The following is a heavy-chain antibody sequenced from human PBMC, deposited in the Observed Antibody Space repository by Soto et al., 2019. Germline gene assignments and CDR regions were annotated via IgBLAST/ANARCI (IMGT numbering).Heavy chain of an antibody. CDR3: AHGSGWLSDY. D-gene: IGHD6-19*01. CDR2: IYWNDDN. J-gene: IGHJ4*02. CDR1: GFSLSSFAVG. V-gene: IGHV2-5*01. Sequence: QITLKESGPPLLKPTQTLTLTCTFSGFSLSSFAVGVNWIRKPPGKAPEWLALIYWNDDNHYSPSLRNRLTVTKDTSKNQVVLTMTNVDPVDTATYYCAHGSGWLSDYWGQGTLVTVSS.